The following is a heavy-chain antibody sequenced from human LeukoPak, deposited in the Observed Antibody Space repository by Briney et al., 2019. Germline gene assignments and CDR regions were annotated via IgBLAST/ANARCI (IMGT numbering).Heavy chain of an antibody. D-gene: IGHD3-3*01. CDR1: GFTFGGVA. Sequence: AGGSLRLSCAASGFTFGGVAMSWVRRTPGKGLEWVSGISGSGDNTLYAASVKGRFTISRDNSKNTLYLEMNRLRAEDTAIYYCAKMEGHPLQKSYMDVWGQGTTVTVSS. V-gene: IGHV3-23*01. J-gene: IGHJ6*01. CDR2: ISGSGDNT. CDR3: AKMEGHPLQKSYMDV.